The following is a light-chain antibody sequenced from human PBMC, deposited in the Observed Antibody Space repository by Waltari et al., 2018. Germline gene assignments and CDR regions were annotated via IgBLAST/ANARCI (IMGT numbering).Light chain of an antibody. Sequence: QSVLTQPPSVSAAPGQRVTISCSGGSSNIGNTYVSWYRQFPGTAPKLLIYENTERPSGMPGRVSGSKSGTSATLDITGLQAGDEADYYCGTWDSSLGGAVFGGGTHLTVL. CDR3: GTWDSSLGGAV. CDR1: SSNIGNTY. V-gene: IGLV1-51*02. CDR2: ENT. J-gene: IGLJ7*01.